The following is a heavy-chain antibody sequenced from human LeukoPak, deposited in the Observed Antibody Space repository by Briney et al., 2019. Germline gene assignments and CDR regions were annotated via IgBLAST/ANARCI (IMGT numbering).Heavy chain of an antibody. V-gene: IGHV4-34*01. Sequence: SETLSLTCAVYGGSFSGYYWSWIRQPPGKGLEWIGEINHSGSTNYNPSLKSRVTISVDTSKNQFSLKLSSVTAADTAVYYCARMSPDYVWGSYRPIPLYYFDYWGQGTLVTVCS. J-gene: IGHJ4*02. CDR1: GGSFSGYY. CDR3: ARMSPDYVWGSYRPIPLYYFDY. CDR2: INHSGST. D-gene: IGHD3-16*02.